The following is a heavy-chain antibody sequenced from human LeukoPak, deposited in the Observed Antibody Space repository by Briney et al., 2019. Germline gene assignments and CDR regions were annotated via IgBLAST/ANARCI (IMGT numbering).Heavy chain of an antibody. Sequence: WIGRIYASGSTNYTPSLKGRVTMSVDTSKNQFSLQLRSVTAADTAVYYCARGRGSSWYYFDYWGQGTLVTVSS. CDR2: IYASGST. V-gene: IGHV4-4*07. J-gene: IGHJ4*02. D-gene: IGHD6-13*01. CDR3: ARGRGSSWYYFDY.